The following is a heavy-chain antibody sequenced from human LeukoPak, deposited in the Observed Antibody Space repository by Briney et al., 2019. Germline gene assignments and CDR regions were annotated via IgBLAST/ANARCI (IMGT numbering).Heavy chain of an antibody. D-gene: IGHD2-15*01. CDR3: AREGDIVVVVAATDQKAFDY. CDR1: GYTFTSYY. CDR2: INPSGGST. J-gene: IGHJ4*02. V-gene: IGHV1-46*01. Sequence: ASVKVSCKASGYTFTSYYMHWVRQAPGQGLEWMGIINPSGGSTSYAQKFQGRVTMTRDTSTSTVYMELSSLRSEDTAVYYCAREGDIVVVVAATDQKAFDYWGQGTLVTVSS.